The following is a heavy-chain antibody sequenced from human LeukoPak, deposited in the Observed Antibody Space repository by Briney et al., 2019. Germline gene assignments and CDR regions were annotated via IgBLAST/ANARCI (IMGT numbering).Heavy chain of an antibody. Sequence: VSVKVSCKASGHTFTVYYIHWVRQAPGQGLEWMGWIHPGTGDTNYAQRFQGRVTVTRDTSITTAYMELSSLKSDDTAVYYCASYASGYNWLKAWGQGTLVTVSS. CDR2: IHPGTGDT. J-gene: IGHJ5*02. CDR3: ASYASGYNWLKA. CDR1: GHTFTVYY. V-gene: IGHV1-2*02. D-gene: IGHD3-10*01.